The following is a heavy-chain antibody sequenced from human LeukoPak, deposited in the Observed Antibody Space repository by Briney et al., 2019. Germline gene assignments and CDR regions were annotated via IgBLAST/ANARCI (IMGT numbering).Heavy chain of an antibody. V-gene: IGHV3-21*01. Sequence: GGSLRLSCAASGLTFSDYSMNWVRQAPGKGLEWVSYISSGGSHIFHADSVKGRISISRDNAKRSLYLQMNSLRAEDTGLYYCARDRLFATARPHDGFDIWGRGTMVTVSS. J-gene: IGHJ3*02. D-gene: IGHD2-15*01. CDR1: GLTFSDYS. CDR3: ARDRLFATARPHDGFDI. CDR2: ISSGGSHI.